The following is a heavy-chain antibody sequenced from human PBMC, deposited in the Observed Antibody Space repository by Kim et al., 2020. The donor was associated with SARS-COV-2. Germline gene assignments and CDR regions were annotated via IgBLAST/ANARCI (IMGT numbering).Heavy chain of an antibody. CDR2: IGSNSGHT. V-gene: IGHV3-11*05. CDR3: ARVDYFVSGSYPPDY. D-gene: IGHD3-10*01. CDR1: GLTFKNYY. Sequence: GGSLRLSCVVSGLTFKNYYMSWLRQAPGKGLEWISYIGSNSGHTNYADSVKGRFTISRDNAKNSVYLQMNSLRDEDTAVYYCARVDYFVSGSYPPDYW. J-gene: IGHJ4*01.